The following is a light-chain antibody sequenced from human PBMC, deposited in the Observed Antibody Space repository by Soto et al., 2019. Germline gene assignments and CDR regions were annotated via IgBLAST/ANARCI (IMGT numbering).Light chain of an antibody. CDR2: LGS. CDR1: QSVQHSNGYNY. Sequence: DIVMTQSPLSLPVTPGEPASISCRSSQSVQHSNGYNYLDWYLQKPGQSPQLLIYLGSTRASGVPDRFSGSGSGTDFTLKVSRVEAEDVGVYYCMQVLETPFTLGQGTKLEI. V-gene: IGKV2-28*01. CDR3: MQVLETPFT. J-gene: IGKJ2*01.